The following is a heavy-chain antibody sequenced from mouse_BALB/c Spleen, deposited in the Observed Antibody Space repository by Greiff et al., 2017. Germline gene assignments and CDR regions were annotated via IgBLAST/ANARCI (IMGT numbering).Heavy chain of an antibody. J-gene: IGHJ3*01. D-gene: IGHD4-1*01. CDR3: ARSGAGTSGFAY. Sequence: QVHLHQSGSELAIPGASVKMSFKSSGYTFTSYTMHWVKQRPGQFLELIGYINPSSGYTNYNQKFKDKATLTADKSTSTAYMQLSSLTSEDSAVYYCARSGAGTSGFAYWGQGTMV. V-gene: IGHV1-4*01. CDR1: GYTFTSYT. CDR2: INPSSGYT.